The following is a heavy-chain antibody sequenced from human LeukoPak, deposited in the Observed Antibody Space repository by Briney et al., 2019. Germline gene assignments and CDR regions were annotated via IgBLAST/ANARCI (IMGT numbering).Heavy chain of an antibody. CDR2: INPSGGST. CDR3: ARRLGRKFGERFYYYHYMDV. D-gene: IGHD3-10*01. J-gene: IGHJ6*03. Sequence: ASVKVSCKASGYTFTSYYMHWVRQAPGQGLEWMGIINPSGGSTSYAQKFQGRVTMTRDMSTSTVYMELSSLRSEDTAVYYCARRLGRKFGERFYYYHYMDVWGKGTTVTISS. V-gene: IGHV1-46*01. CDR1: GYTFTSYY.